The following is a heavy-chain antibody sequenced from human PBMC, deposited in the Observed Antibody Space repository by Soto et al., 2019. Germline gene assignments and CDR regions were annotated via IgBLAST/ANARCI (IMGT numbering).Heavy chain of an antibody. V-gene: IGHV3-30-3*01. CDR2: ISYDGTKK. J-gene: IGHJ5*02. CDR3: VRCWGTGDGSDLGYNWFNP. CDR1: GFPVSTYS. Sequence: QVQVVESGGGVVQPGRSLRLSCAASGFPVSTYSMYWIRQAPGKGLEWVALISYDGTKKDYADSVKGRFTISRDNSKNTLYLQMNSLRTDDTDVYYCVRCWGTGDGSDLGYNWFNPWGQGTLVTVSS. D-gene: IGHD3-16*01.